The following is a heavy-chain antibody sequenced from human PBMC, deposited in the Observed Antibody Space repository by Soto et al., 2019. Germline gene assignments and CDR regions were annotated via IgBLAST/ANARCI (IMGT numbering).Heavy chain of an antibody. V-gene: IGHV4-4*07. D-gene: IGHD2-8*02. J-gene: IGHJ4*02. CDR2: FSLSGTT. CDR1: GASITGSSY. Sequence: PSETLSLTCTVSGASITGSSYWSWIRQPAGKGLEWIGRFSLSGTTNYTPSLRSRFTMSADVSKNQFSLRLTSVTAADTALYYCARGMTPPGAPAWYYFDSWGQGTLVTVSS. CDR3: ARGMTPPGAPAWYYFDS.